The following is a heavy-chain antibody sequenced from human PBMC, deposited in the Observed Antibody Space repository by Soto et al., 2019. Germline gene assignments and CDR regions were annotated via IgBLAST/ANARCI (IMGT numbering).Heavy chain of an antibody. CDR1: GFTFSSSA. Sequence: GGSLRLSCAASGFTFSSSAMSWVRQAPGKGLEWVSAISGSGGSTYYADSVKGRFTIIRDNSKNTLLLQMNSLKTEDTAVYYCTTDSYFTLKLVRFDYWGLGTLVTVSS. D-gene: IGHD3-22*01. J-gene: IGHJ4*01. CDR3: TTDSYFTLKLVRFDY. CDR2: ISGSGGST. V-gene: IGHV3-23*01.